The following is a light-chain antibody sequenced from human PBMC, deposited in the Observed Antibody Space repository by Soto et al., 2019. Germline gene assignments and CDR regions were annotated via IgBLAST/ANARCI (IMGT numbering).Light chain of an antibody. CDR3: QTWGTGIHVV. CDR2: LDSDGSH. CDR1: SGHSSYA. V-gene: IGLV4-69*01. Sequence: QPVLTQSPSASASLGASVKLTCTLSSGHSSYAIAWHQQQPEKGPRYLMKLDSDGSHTKADAIPDRFSGSSSGAERYLTISSLQSEDEADYYCQTWGTGIHVVFGGGTKLTVL. J-gene: IGLJ2*01.